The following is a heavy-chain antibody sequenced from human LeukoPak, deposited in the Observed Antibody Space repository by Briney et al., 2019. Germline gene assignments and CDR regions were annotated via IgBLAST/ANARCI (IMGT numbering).Heavy chain of an antibody. J-gene: IGHJ4*02. CDR2: ISGSGGST. V-gene: IGHV3-23*01. Sequence: PGGSLRLSCAASGFTFSSYAMSWVRQAPGKELEWVSAISGSGGSTYYADSVKGRFTISRDNSKNTLYLQMNSLRAEDTAVYYCAKDPGGSLRSGWYSYFDYWGQGTLVTVSS. CDR1: GFTFSSYA. D-gene: IGHD6-19*01. CDR3: AKDPGGSLRSGWYSYFDY.